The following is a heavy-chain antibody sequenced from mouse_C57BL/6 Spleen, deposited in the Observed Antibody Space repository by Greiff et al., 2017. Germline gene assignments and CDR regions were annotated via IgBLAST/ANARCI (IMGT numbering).Heavy chain of an antibody. V-gene: IGHV1-76*01. Sequence: VQLQQSGAELVRPGASVKLSCKASGYTFTDYYINWVKQRPGQGLEWIARIYPGSGNTYYNEKFKGKATLTAEKSSSTAYMQLSSLTSEDSAVYFCARRGAYYSNNYYFDYWGQGTTLTVSS. D-gene: IGHD2-5*01. CDR2: IYPGSGNT. J-gene: IGHJ2*01. CDR1: GYTFTDYY. CDR3: ARRGAYYSNNYYFDY.